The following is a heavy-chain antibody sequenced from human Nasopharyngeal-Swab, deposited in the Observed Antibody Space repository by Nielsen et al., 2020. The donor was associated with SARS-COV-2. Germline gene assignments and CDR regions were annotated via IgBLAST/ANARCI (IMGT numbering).Heavy chain of an antibody. CDR3: ARARRDYYDSSGWVNWFDP. D-gene: IGHD3-22*01. CDR2: IYYRGST. V-gene: IGHV4-59*01. J-gene: IGHJ5*02. Sequence: WIRQPPGKGLEWVGSIYYRGSTNYNPSLKSRVTISVDTSKNQFSLKLSSVTATDTAVYYCARARRDYYDSSGWVNWFDPWGQGTLVTVSS.